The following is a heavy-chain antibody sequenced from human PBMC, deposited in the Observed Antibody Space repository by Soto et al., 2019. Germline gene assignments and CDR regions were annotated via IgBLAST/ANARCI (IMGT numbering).Heavy chain of an antibody. J-gene: IGHJ6*02. CDR3: AKGSGDGVVPAAIGGYYYYYYGMDV. CDR2: ISGSGGST. D-gene: IGHD2-2*02. CDR1: GFTFSSYA. V-gene: IGHV3-23*01. Sequence: GSLRLSCAASGFTFSSYAMSWVRQAPGKGLEWVSAISGSGGSTYYADSVKGRFTISRDNSKNTLYLQMDSLRAEDTAVYYCAKGSGDGVVPAAIGGYYYYYYGMDVWGQGTTVTVSS.